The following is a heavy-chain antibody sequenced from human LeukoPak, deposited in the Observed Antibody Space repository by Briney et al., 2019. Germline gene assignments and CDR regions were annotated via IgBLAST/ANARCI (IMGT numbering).Heavy chain of an antibody. Sequence: ASETLSLTCTVSGGSISSSSYYWGWIRQPPGKGLEWIGSIYYSGSTYYNPSLKSRVTISVDTSKNQFSLKLSSVTAADTAVYYCARHFRPGEFSSGLNWFDPWGQGTLVTVSS. CDR2: IYYSGST. D-gene: IGHD6-19*01. V-gene: IGHV4-39*01. CDR1: GGSISSSSYY. CDR3: ARHFRPGEFSSGLNWFDP. J-gene: IGHJ5*02.